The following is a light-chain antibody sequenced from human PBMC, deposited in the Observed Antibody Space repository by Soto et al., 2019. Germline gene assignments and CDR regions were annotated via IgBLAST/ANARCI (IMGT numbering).Light chain of an antibody. CDR3: QQRSNWPPIT. Sequence: EIVLTQSPATLSLSPGERATLSCRASQSISSYLAWYQQKPGQAPRLLIYDASNRATGIPARFSGSGSGTDFTLTISSLEPEDWAVYYCQQRSNWPPITFGQVTRLEIK. CDR1: QSISSY. J-gene: IGKJ5*01. V-gene: IGKV3-11*01. CDR2: DAS.